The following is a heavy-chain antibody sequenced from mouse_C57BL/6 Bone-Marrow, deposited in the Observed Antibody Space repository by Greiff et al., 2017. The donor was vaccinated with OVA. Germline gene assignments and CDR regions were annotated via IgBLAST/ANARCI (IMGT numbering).Heavy chain of an antibody. CDR1: GFNIKDDY. CDR2: IDPENGDT. Sequence: EVKLQQSGAELVRPGASVKLSCTASGFNIKDDYMHWVKQRPEQGLEWIGWIDPENGDTEYASKFQGKATITADTSSNTAYLQLSSLTSEDTAVYYCTTAPTTVVHFGVWGTGTTVTVSS. J-gene: IGHJ1*03. D-gene: IGHD1-1*01. CDR3: TTAPTTVVHFGV. V-gene: IGHV14-4*01.